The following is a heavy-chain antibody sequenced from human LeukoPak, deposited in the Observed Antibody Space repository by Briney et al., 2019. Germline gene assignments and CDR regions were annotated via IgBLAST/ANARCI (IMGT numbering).Heavy chain of an antibody. D-gene: IGHD2-2*01. CDR2: INHSGSA. CDR3: ARVGAQIVVVPAAKVWWFDP. CDR1: GGSFSGYY. Sequence: SETLSLTCAVYGGSFSGYYWSWIRQPPGEGLEWIGEINHSGSANYNPSLKSRVTISVDTSKNQFSLKLSSVTAADAAVYYCARVGAQIVVVPAAKVWWFDPWGQGTLVTVSS. J-gene: IGHJ5*02. V-gene: IGHV4-34*01.